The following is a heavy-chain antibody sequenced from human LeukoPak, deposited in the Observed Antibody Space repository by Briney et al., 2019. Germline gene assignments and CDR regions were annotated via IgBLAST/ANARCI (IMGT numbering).Heavy chain of an antibody. Sequence: ASVKVSCKASGYTFTGYYMHWVRQAPGQGLVWMGWINPNSGGTNYAQKFQGRVTMTRDTSISTAYMELSRLRSDDTAVYYCAREIAVAGTSYDYWGQGTLVTVSS. V-gene: IGHV1-2*02. CDR2: INPNSGGT. D-gene: IGHD6-19*01. CDR3: AREIAVAGTSYDY. CDR1: GYTFTGYY. J-gene: IGHJ4*02.